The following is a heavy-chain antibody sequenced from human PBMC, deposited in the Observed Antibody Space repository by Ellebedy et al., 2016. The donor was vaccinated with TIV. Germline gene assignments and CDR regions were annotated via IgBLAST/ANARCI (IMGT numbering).Heavy chain of an antibody. CDR3: ARGGKYTYGPSDY. CDR2: ISYDGSNK. CDR1: GFTFSSYG. J-gene: IGHJ4*02. Sequence: GESLKISCAASGFTFSSYGMHWVRQAPGKGLEWVAVISYDGSNKYYADSVKGRFTISRDNSKNTLYLQMTSLRVEDTAVFYCARGGKYTYGPSDYWGQGTLVTVSS. D-gene: IGHD5-18*01. V-gene: IGHV3-30*03.